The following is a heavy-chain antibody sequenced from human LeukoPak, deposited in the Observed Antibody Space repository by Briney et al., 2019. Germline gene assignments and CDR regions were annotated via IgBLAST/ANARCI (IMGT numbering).Heavy chain of an antibody. Sequence: GGSLRLSCGASGFTFNSEWMSWVRQAPGEGLEWVAIIKPDGSATSYVDSAKGRFTISRDNAKNSLSLQMHSQKVEDTGVYYCARGGSMDVWGQGPAVTVSS. J-gene: IGHJ6*02. CDR1: GFTFNSEW. CDR3: ARGGSMDV. CDR2: IKPDGSAT. V-gene: IGHV3-7*05.